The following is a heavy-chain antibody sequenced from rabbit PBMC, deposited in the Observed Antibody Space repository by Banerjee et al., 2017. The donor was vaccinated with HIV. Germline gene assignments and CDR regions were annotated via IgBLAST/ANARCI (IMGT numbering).Heavy chain of an antibody. V-gene: IGHV1S45*01. Sequence: QEQLEESGGDLVKPEGSLTLTCTASGFSFSGSYWMCWVRQAPGKGLEWIACIHIGSSGTTYYASWVNGRFTISKTSSTTVTLQMTSLTAADTATYLCARGGGSSVWNYFNLWGPGTLVTVS. CDR2: IHIGSSGTT. CDR1: GFSFSGSYW. D-gene: IGHD1-1*01. CDR3: ARGGGSSVWNYFNL. J-gene: IGHJ4*01.